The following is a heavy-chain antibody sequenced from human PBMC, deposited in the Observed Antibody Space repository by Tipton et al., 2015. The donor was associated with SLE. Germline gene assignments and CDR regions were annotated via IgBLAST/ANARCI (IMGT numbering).Heavy chain of an antibody. V-gene: IGHV4-31*01. Sequence: TLSLTCTVSGGSISSGAYYWSWIRQHPGKGLEWIGYIHNDGNTYYNPSLKSQLTISLDTSKSQFSLSLNSVTAADTAVYYCTRQGLPGAFDIWGQGTLVTVSS. CDR3: TRQGLPGAFDI. CDR2: IHNDGNT. J-gene: IGHJ3*02. D-gene: IGHD2-15*01. CDR1: GGSISSGAYY.